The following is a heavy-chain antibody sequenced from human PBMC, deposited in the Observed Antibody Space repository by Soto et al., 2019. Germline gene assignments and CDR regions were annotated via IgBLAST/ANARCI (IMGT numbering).Heavy chain of an antibody. D-gene: IGHD6-13*01. Sequence: EVPLLESGGGLVQPGGSLRLSCAASGFTLNNYAMSWVRQAPGRGLEWVSAIIGSGNIIHYADSVKGRFTISRDNSKNTLYLQMSSLRAEDTAVYYCARAISSSWSYFDYWGQGTLVTVSS. CDR3: ARAISSSWSYFDY. J-gene: IGHJ4*02. CDR2: IIGSGNII. CDR1: GFTLNNYA. V-gene: IGHV3-23*01.